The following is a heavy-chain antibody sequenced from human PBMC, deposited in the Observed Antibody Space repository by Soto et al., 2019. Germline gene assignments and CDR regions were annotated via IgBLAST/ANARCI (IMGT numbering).Heavy chain of an antibody. CDR3: ARVWVGAFDI. V-gene: IGHV4-59*01. Sequence: PSETLSLICTASGGSISSYYCSWIRQPPGKGLEWIGYIYYSGSTNYNPSLKSRVTISVDTSKNQFSLKLSSVTAADTAVYYCARVWVGAFDIWGQGTMVTV. CDR1: GGSISSYY. D-gene: IGHD1-26*01. J-gene: IGHJ3*02. CDR2: IYYSGST.